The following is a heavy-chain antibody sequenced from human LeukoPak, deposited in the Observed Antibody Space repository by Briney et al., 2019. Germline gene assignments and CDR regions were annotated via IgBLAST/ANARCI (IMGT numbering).Heavy chain of an antibody. CDR1: GFTFSSYS. CDR2: ISSSSSYI. V-gene: IGHV3-21*01. D-gene: IGHD7-27*01. CDR3: ARDGAQQTGAGSFDY. J-gene: IGHJ4*02. Sequence: GGSLRLSCAASGFTFSSYSMNWVRQAPGKGLEWVSSISSSSSYIYYADSVKGRFTISRDNAKNSLYLQMNSLRAEDTAVYYCARDGAQQTGAGSFDYWGQGTLVTVSS.